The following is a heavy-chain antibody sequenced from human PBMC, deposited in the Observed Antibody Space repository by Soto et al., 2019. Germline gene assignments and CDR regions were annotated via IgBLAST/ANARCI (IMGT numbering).Heavy chain of an antibody. J-gene: IGHJ4*02. CDR3: LRVYSGMVRGVITFPYSFDY. D-gene: IGHD3-10*01. CDR2: INHSGST. CDR1: GGSFSGYY. Sequence: SETLSLTCAVYGGSFSGYYWSWIRQPPGKGLEWIGEINHSGSTNYNPSLKSRVPISVDTSKNQFSLKLSSVTAAESVVYYCLRVYSGMVRGVITFPYSFDYWGQGTLVTVSS. V-gene: IGHV4-34*01.